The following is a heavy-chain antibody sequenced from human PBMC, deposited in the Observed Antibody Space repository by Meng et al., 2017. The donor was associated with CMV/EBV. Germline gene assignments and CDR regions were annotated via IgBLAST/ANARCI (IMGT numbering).Heavy chain of an antibody. J-gene: IGHJ4*02. D-gene: IGHD4/OR15-4a*01. V-gene: IGHV4-34*01. Sequence: CAVYGGSFSGYYWSSIRQPPGKGLEWIGEINHSGSTNYNPSLKSRVTISVDTSKNQFSLKLSSVTAADTAVYYCARYGGNPGGFDYWGQGTLVTVSS. CDR3: ARYGGNPGGFDY. CDR2: INHSGST. CDR1: GGSFSGYY.